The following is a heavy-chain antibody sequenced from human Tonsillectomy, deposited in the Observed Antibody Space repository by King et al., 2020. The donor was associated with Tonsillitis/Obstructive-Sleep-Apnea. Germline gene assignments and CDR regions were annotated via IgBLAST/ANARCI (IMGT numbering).Heavy chain of an antibody. V-gene: IGHV4-34*01. J-gene: IGHJ4*02. Sequence: VQLQQWGAGLLKPSETLSLTCAVYGGSFSGYYWSWIRQPPGKGLERIGEINHSGSTNYNPSLKSRVTISVDTSKNQFSLKLSSVTAADTAVYYCARGRSVNYYFDYWGQGTLVTVSS. CDR3: ARGRSVNYYFDY. CDR2: INHSGST. D-gene: IGHD1-7*01. CDR1: GGSFSGYY.